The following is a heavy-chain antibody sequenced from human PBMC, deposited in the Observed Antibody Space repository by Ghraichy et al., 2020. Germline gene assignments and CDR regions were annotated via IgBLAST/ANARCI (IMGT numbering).Heavy chain of an antibody. Sequence: GGSLRLSCAASGFTFINSGMTWVRQAPGKGLEWVSTITGSGTNTYYADSVKGRFTISRDNSKNTLNLQMNSLRAEDTAIYYCARLRGPKIPAAEDFWGQGTLVTVSS. V-gene: IGHV3-23*01. D-gene: IGHD6-13*01. CDR2: ITGSGTNT. CDR3: ARLRGPKIPAAEDF. CDR1: GFTFINSG. J-gene: IGHJ4*02.